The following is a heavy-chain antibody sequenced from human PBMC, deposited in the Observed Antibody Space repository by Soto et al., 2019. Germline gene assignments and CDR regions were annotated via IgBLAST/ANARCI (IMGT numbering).Heavy chain of an antibody. Sequence: QVQLVQSGAEEKKPGASVKVSCKASGYTFTNYAMHWVRQAPGKRLGRMGGINAGNGNTKYSQKFQGRVTITRDTSASTAYMELSSLRSEDTAVYYCAIVSGYYLPDYCCQPTLVTVSS. CDR1: GYTFTNYA. CDR2: INAGNGNT. CDR3: AIVSGYYLPDY. D-gene: IGHD5-12*01. V-gene: IGHV1-3*05. J-gene: IGHJ4*02.